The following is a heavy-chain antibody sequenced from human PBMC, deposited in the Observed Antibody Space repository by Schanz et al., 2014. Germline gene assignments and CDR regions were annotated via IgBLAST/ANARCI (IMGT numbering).Heavy chain of an antibody. CDR2: IDYAGST. CDR3: ASPTISVAGRLADY. Sequence: EVQLVESGGGLVQPGGSLRLSCAASGFNFKAYAMSWVRQPPGKGLEWVSLIDYAGSTNYADSVKGRMTVSRDTSKNALFLQMNNLRAEDTAVYYCASPTISVAGRLADYWGQGILVDVSS. CDR1: GFNFKAYA. D-gene: IGHD6-19*01. V-gene: IGHV3-66*01. J-gene: IGHJ4*02.